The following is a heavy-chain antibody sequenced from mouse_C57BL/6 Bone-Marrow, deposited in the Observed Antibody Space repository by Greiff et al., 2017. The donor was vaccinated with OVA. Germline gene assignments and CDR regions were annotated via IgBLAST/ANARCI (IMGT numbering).Heavy chain of an antibody. CDR3: ERGRAGTEYYIDY. D-gene: IGHD3-3*01. Sequence: EVMLVESEGGLVQPGSSMKLSCTASGFTFSDYYMAWVRQVPEKGLEWVANINYDGSSTYYLDSLKSRFIISRDTAKNILYMQMSSLKSEKTATYDGERGRAGTEYYIDYWGQGTTLTVSS. CDR2: INYDGSST. J-gene: IGHJ2*01. CDR1: GFTFSDYY. V-gene: IGHV5-16*01.